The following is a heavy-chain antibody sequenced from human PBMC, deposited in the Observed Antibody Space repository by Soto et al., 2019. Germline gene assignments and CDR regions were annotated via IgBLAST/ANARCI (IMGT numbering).Heavy chain of an antibody. CDR3: ASRIVATETFDS. Sequence: QVQLQESGPGLVKPSETLSLTCTVSGGSLTSYYWSWIRQPPGKGLEWIGFVYYTGIARYNPSIKSRATISVDTSKNQFSLKLTSVTAAATAIDYCASRIVATETFDSWGQGTLVPVSS. CDR1: GGSLTSYY. V-gene: IGHV4-59*08. D-gene: IGHD5-12*01. J-gene: IGHJ4*02. CDR2: VYYTGIA.